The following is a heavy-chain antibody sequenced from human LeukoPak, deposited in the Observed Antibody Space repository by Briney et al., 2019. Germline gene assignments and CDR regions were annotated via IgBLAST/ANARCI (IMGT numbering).Heavy chain of an antibody. D-gene: IGHD4-23*01. CDR1: GGSISSYY. V-gene: IGHV4-4*07. J-gene: IGHJ5*02. Sequence: PSETLSLTCTVSGGSISSYYLSWIRQPAGKGLEWIGRIYGSVNTYNPSLKSRITLSLDTSKNQISLKMTSVTAADTALYYCARDSGTTGVVKFDPWGQGTLVTVSS. CDR2: IYGSVNT. CDR3: ARDSGTTGVVKFDP.